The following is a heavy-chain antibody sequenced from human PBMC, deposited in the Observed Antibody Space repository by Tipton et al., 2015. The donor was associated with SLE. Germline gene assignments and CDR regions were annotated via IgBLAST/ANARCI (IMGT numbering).Heavy chain of an antibody. D-gene: IGHD2-8*02. CDR2: IHSSGRT. Sequence: ILSLTCTVSGGSISSYYWSWIRQPPGKGLEWIAYIHSSGRTNYNPSLKSRLTISLDTSKNQFSLNLTSVTAADTAVFYCARSPNKDCTGGVCFHGLDVWGQGTTVTVSS. J-gene: IGHJ6*02. CDR1: GGSISSYY. CDR3: ARSPNKDCTGGVCFHGLDV. V-gene: IGHV4-59*01.